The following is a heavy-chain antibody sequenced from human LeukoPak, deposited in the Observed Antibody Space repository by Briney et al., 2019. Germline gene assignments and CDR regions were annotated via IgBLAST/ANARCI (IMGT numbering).Heavy chain of an antibody. CDR3: ARDRNIGGYIPQAVVY. V-gene: IGHV3-21*01. J-gene: IGHJ4*02. D-gene: IGHD5-12*01. Sequence: GGSLRLSYAASGFTFSSYEMNWVRQAPGKGLEWVSSISSSSSYIYYADSVKGRFTISRDNAKNSLYLQMNSLRAEDTAVYYCARDRNIGGYIPQAVVYWGQGTLVTVSS. CDR1: GFTFSSYE. CDR2: ISSSSSYI.